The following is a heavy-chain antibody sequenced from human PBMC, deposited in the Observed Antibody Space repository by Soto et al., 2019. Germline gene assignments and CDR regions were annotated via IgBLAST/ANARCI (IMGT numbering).Heavy chain of an antibody. CDR2: ITSSGSHR. CDR3: AREREEDLDS. Sequence: EVQLVESGGGLVEPGGSLRLSCAASGFTFSTYAMNWVRQAPGKGLEWVSSITSSGSHRYHADSVKGRFTISRDNAKNSLYLQMNSLRAEDTALYYCAREREEDLDSWGQGTLVTVSS. CDR1: GFTFSTYA. J-gene: IGHJ4*02. V-gene: IGHV3-21*01.